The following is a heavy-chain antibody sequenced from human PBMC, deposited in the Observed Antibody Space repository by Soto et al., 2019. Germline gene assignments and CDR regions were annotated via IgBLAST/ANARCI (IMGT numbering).Heavy chain of an antibody. V-gene: IGHV1-46*01. CDR3: ARGRGVAYGGNSGYFDY. CDR1: GYTFTSYY. CDR2: INPSGGST. Sequence: QVQLVQSGAEVKKPGASVKVSCKASGYTFTSYYLYWVRQAPGQGLEWIGIINPSGGSTSYAQKFQGRVTMNRDTSTSTVDMELISLRSEDTAMYYCARGRGVAYGGNSGYFDYGGQVTLVTVCS. D-gene: IGHD2-15*01. J-gene: IGHJ4*02.